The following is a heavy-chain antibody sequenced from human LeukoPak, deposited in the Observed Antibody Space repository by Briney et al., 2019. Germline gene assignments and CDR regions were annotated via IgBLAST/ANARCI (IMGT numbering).Heavy chain of an antibody. Sequence: GGSLRLSCSASGFTFSSYTMNWVRQAPGKGLEWVSSISGRSTYIFYADSVKGQFTISRDNAKNSLSLQTNSLRAEDTAVYYCARGLGTTVTNEYYYDSSGYYDGGLDYWGQGTLVTVSS. J-gene: IGHJ4*02. CDR2: ISGRSTYI. CDR1: GFTFSSYT. V-gene: IGHV3-21*01. D-gene: IGHD3-22*01. CDR3: ARGLGTTVTNEYYYDSSGYYDGGLDY.